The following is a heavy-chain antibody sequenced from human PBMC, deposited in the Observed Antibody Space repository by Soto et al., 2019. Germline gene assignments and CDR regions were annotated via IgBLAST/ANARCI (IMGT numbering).Heavy chain of an antibody. J-gene: IGHJ5*02. Sequence: SETLSLTCTVSGGSISSGGYYWSWIRQHPGKGLEWIGYIYYSGSTYYNPSLKSRVTISVDTSKNQFSLKLSSVTAADTAVYYCARAHHPGTMSGVFDRDNRFDPWGQGNLVTVSS. CDR3: ARAHHPGTMSGVFDRDNRFDP. V-gene: IGHV4-31*03. CDR1: GGSISSGGYY. D-gene: IGHD3-3*01. CDR2: IYYSGST.